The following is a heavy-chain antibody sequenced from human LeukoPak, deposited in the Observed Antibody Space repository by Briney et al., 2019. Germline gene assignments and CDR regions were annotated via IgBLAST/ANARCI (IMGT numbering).Heavy chain of an antibody. D-gene: IGHD1-26*01. CDR1: GFTFRAYG. J-gene: IGHJ3*02. V-gene: IGHV3-30*02. Sequence: GESLRLSCATSGFTFRAYGMHWARQVPGKGLEWVAFIQYDGSNKYYVDSVKGRFTISRGNSKSTLYLQMNSLRTDDTAVYYCAKPPDGTYSSGAFDIWGQGTMVTVSS. CDR3: AKPPDGTYSSGAFDI. CDR2: IQYDGSNK.